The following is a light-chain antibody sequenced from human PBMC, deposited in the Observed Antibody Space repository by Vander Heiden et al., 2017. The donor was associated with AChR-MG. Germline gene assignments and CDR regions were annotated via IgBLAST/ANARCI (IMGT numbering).Light chain of an antibody. Sequence: DIQMTQSPSSLSASIGDRVTITCRASQSISSYLNWYQQKPGKVPKVLICAASSLQSGVPSRFSGSGSGTDFTLTISSLQPEDFATYYCQQSDSVPWTFGQGTKVEIK. CDR1: QSISSY. CDR2: AAS. CDR3: QQSDSVPWT. J-gene: IGKJ1*01. V-gene: IGKV1-39*01.